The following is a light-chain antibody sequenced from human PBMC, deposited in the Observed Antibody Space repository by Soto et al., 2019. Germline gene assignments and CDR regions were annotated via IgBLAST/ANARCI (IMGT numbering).Light chain of an antibody. V-gene: IGKV1-39*01. J-gene: IGKJ4*01. CDR3: QHSSSFPLT. CDR2: NAF. Sequence: DIQMAQSPSSLSASVGDRITITCRASQSINRYLNWYQQKLGEAPRLLIYNAFTLQSGVPSRFSGGGSGTAFTLTISSLQRDDFATYYCQHSSSFPLTFGGGTKLEIK. CDR1: QSINRY.